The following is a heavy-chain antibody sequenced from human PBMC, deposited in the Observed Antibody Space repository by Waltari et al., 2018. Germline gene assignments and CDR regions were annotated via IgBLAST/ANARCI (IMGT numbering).Heavy chain of an antibody. CDR2: IYTSGIT. CDR3: AREPEAGYSSSWYYYYGMDV. CDR1: GGSISSGSYY. D-gene: IGHD6-13*01. V-gene: IGHV4-61*02. Sequence: QVQLQESGPGLVKPSQTLSLTCTVSGGSISSGSYYWSWIRQPAGKGLEWIGRIYTSGITNYNPSLKSRFTISVDTSKNQFSLKLSSVTAADTAVYYCAREPEAGYSSSWYYYYGMDVWGQGTTVTVSS. J-gene: IGHJ6*02.